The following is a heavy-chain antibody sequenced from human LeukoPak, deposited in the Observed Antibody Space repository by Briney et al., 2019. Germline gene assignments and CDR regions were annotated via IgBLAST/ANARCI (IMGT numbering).Heavy chain of an antibody. V-gene: IGHV1-18*01. D-gene: IGHD1-14*01. J-gene: IGHJ1*01. CDR2: INTYNGHT. CDR3: ARDGPRGYFQH. Sequence: GASVKVSCNTSGYTFTSYGISWVRQAPGQGLEYMGWINTYNGHTNYAQKLQGRVTVTTDTSTSTAYLELRSLRSDDTAGYYCARDGPRGYFQHWGQGTLITVSS. CDR1: GYTFTSYG.